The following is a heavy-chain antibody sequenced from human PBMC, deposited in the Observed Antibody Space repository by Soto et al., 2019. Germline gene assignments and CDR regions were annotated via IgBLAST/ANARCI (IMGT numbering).Heavy chain of an antibody. Sequence: ASVKVSCKASGYTFTSYAMHWVRQAPGQRLEWMGWINAGNGNTKYAQKFQDRVTITRDTSASTAYMELSSLRSEDTAVYYCAADQGIAAAGSYYYYGMDVWGQGTTVTVSS. CDR3: AADQGIAAAGSYYYYGMDV. J-gene: IGHJ6*02. CDR1: GYTFTSYA. D-gene: IGHD6-13*01. CDR2: INAGNGNT. V-gene: IGHV1-3*01.